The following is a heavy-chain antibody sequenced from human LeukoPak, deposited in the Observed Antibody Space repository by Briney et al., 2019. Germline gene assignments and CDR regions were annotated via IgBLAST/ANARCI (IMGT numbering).Heavy chain of an antibody. D-gene: IGHD1-7*01. J-gene: IGHJ4*02. CDR2: IHHSVST. CDR3: ARRKWNYFQYRAPYYFDY. Sequence: SETQSLTCIASGNSISSGYYWGWIRQPPGKGLERIGNIHHSVSTNYNPSLNSRATLSVDTYKNKFSLKLSFVTAAETAVYYCARRKWNYFQYRAPYYFDYWGQGTLVTVSS. V-gene: IGHV4-38-2*02. CDR1: GNSISSGYY.